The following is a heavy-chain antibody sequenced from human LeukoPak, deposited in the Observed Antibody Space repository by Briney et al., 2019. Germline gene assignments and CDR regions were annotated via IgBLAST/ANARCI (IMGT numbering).Heavy chain of an antibody. D-gene: IGHD3-22*01. CDR2: IYYSGST. J-gene: IGHJ3*01. CDR3: AREGAKYYYDSSGNYTTACPS. CDR1: GGSFTSSSSY. Sequence: SETLSLACPVYGGSFTSSSSYWGWIRQPPGKGLEWIGYIYYSGSTNYNPSLKSRVTISVDTSKNQFSLKLSSETAADTAVYYCAREGAKYYYDSSGNYTTACPSWGEQATVTVSS. V-gene: IGHV4-61*01.